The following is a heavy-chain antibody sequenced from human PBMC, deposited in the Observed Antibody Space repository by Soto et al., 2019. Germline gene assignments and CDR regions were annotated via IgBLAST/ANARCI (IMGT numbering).Heavy chain of an antibody. D-gene: IGHD6-13*01. Sequence: GSLKISCKGSGYSFTSYWMNWVRQMPGKGLEWMGIIYPGDSDTRYSPSFQGQVTISADKSINTAYLQWRSLKASDTAVYYCPRHHGSPGSYFRMDVWGQGTTVTVSS. CDR3: PRHHGSPGSYFRMDV. CDR1: GYSFTSYW. J-gene: IGHJ6*02. CDR2: IYPGDSDT. V-gene: IGHV5-51*01.